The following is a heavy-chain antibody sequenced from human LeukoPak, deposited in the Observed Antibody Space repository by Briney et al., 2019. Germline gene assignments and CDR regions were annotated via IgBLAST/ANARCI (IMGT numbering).Heavy chain of an antibody. V-gene: IGHV4-59*01. D-gene: IGHD2-15*01. Sequence: SETLSLTCTVSGGSISSYYWSWLRQPPGKGLEWIGYIYYSGSTNYNTSLKSRVTISVDTSKNQFSLKLSSVTAADTAVYYCAREGEHYCSGGSCYSGVDAFDIWGQGTMVTVSS. CDR2: IYYSGST. J-gene: IGHJ3*02. CDR3: AREGEHYCSGGSCYSGVDAFDI. CDR1: GGSISSYY.